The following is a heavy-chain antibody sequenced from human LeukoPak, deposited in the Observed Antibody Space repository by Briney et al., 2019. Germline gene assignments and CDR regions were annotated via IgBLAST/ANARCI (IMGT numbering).Heavy chain of an antibody. CDR3: ARGGGLDV. CDR2: INHNGNVN. D-gene: IGHD3-16*01. V-gene: IGHV3-7*03. J-gene: IGHJ6*02. CDR1: GFTFSSYW. Sequence: GGSLRLSCAASGFTFSSYWMNWARQAPGRGLEWVASINHNGNVNYYVDSVKGRFTISRDNAKNSLYLQMGNLRAEDTAVYFCARGGGLDVWGQGATVTVSS.